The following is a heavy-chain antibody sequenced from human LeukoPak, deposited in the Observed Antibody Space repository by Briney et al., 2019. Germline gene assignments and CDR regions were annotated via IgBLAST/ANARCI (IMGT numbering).Heavy chain of an antibody. CDR3: VKGIKVAGNGAFHI. D-gene: IGHD6-19*01. CDR2: ISNNGGST. J-gene: IGHJ3*02. Sequence: GGSLRLSCSASGFTFSSYGMHWVRQAPGKGLEYVSAISNNGGSTYYADSVKGRFNSSRDNSKNTLYLQMSSLRAEDTAVYYCVKGIKVAGNGAFHIRGQGTMVTVSS. CDR1: GFTFSSYG. V-gene: IGHV3-64D*06.